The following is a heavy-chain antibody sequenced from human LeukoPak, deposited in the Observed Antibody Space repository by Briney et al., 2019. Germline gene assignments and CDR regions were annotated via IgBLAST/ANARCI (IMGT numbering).Heavy chain of an antibody. V-gene: IGHV1-69*04. J-gene: IGHJ4*02. CDR3: ARGGIAVAANDY. Sequence: SVKVSCKASGGTFSSYAISWVRQAPGQGLEWMGRIIPILGIANYAQKFQGRVTITADKSTGTAYMELSSLRSEDTAVYYCARGGIAVAANDYWGRGTLVTVSS. CDR1: GGTFSSYA. CDR2: IIPILGIA. D-gene: IGHD6-19*01.